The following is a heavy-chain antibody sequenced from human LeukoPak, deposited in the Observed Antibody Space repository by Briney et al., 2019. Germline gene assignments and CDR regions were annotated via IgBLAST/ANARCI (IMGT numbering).Heavy chain of an antibody. CDR1: GGSISSYY. V-gene: IGHV4-59*08. J-gene: IGHJ5*02. Sequence: SETLSLTCTVSGGSISSYYWSWIRQPPGKGLEWIGYIYYSGSTNYNPSLKSRVTISVDTSKNQFSLKLSSVTAADTAVYYCARDGDSSGYYSWFDPWAREPWSPSPQ. D-gene: IGHD3-22*01. CDR3: ARDGDSSGYYSWFDP. CDR2: IYYSGST.